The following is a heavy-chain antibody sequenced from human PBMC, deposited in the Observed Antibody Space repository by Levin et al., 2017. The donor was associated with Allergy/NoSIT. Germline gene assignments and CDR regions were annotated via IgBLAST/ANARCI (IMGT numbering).Heavy chain of an antibody. CDR2: ISSNGGTA. J-gene: IGHJ4*02. D-gene: IGHD3-22*01. CDR3: ARDYRASLDSSGQIDH. CDR1: GFTFSTYA. V-gene: IGHV3-64*01. Sequence: QAGGSLRLSFAASGFTFSTYAMHWVRQAPGKGLEYVSGISSNGGTAYYANSVKGRFTISRDNSKNTLNLQMGSLRAEDMAVYYCARDYRASLDSSGQIDHWGQGTLVTVSS.